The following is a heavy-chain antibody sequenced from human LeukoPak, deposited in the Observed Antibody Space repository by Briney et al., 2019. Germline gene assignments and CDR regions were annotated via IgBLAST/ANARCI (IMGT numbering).Heavy chain of an antibody. CDR1: GDSVSNTSVA. CDR3: ARDRDRIAAAGPIDY. CDR2: PYYRSKWYN. Sequence: SQTLSLTCAISGDSVSNTSVAWNWIRQSPSRGLEWLGRPYYRSKWYNDYAVSVKSRITINPYTSKNQFSLQLNSVTPEDTAVYYCARDRDRIAAAGPIDYWGQGTLVTVSS. D-gene: IGHD6-13*01. V-gene: IGHV6-1*01. J-gene: IGHJ4*02.